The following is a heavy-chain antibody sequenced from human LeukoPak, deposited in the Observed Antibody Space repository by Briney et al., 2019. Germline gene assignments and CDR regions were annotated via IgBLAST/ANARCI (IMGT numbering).Heavy chain of an antibody. CDR3: ARGRGWGYSGYDGMDV. V-gene: IGHV1-8*01. J-gene: IGHJ6*04. CDR2: MNPNSGNT. Sequence: ASVKVSCKASGYTFTSYDINWVRQATGQGLEWMGWMNPNSGNTGYAQKFQGRVTMTRNTSISTAYMELSGLRSEDTAVYYCARGRGWGYSGYDGMDVWGKGTTVTVSS. CDR1: GYTFTSYD. D-gene: IGHD5-12*01.